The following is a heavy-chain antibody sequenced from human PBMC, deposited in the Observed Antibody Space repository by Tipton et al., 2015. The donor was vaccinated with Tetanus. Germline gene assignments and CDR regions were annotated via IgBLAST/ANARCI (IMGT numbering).Heavy chain of an antibody. D-gene: IGHD3-3*01. Sequence: GSLRLSCAASGFTFSSYWMSWVRQAPGKGLEWVANIKQDGGERYYVDSVKGRFTISRDNAKNSLYLQMNNLRADDTAVYYCARETGLLRFLEIPPDYAFNMWGQGTVVTVSS. J-gene: IGHJ3*02. CDR2: IKQDGGER. V-gene: IGHV3-7*01. CDR3: ARETGLLRFLEIPPDYAFNM. CDR1: GFTFSSYW.